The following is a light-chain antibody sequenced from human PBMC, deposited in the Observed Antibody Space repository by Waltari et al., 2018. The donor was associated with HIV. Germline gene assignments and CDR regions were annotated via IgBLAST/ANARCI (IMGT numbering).Light chain of an antibody. CDR1: RSHIGAGYA. V-gene: IGLV1-40*01. Sequence: QSVLTQPPSVSGAPGQRVTISCTGNRSHIGAGYAVPWYQQLPGAPPKLLIYGSSNRPSGVPDRFSGSKSGTSASLAITGLQAEDEADYYCQSYDSSLSDVVFGGGTKLTVL. CDR2: GSS. J-gene: IGLJ2*01. CDR3: QSYDSSLSDVV.